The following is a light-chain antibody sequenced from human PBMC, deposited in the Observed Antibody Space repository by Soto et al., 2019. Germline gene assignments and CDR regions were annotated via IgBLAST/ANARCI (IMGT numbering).Light chain of an antibody. CDR3: QQYNSYPRT. CDR1: QSISSY. CDR2: AAS. V-gene: IGKV1-39*01. J-gene: IGKJ2*01. Sequence: DIQMTQSPSSLSASVGDRVTITCRASQSISSYLNCYQQKPGKAPKLLIYAASSLQSGVPSRFSGSGSGTDFTLTISSLQPDDFATYYCQQYNSYPRTFGQGTKVDIK.